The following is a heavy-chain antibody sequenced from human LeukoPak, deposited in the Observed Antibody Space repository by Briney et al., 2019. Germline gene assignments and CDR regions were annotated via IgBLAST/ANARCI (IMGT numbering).Heavy chain of an antibody. V-gene: IGHV1-18*01. D-gene: IGHD2-2*01. Sequence: ASVKVSCKASGYTFANYGINWVRQAPGQGLEWIGWISLENGNAGYAQRVQGRVTLTTDTSTSTAYMELRSLRSDVTAVYYCARVTYVRPYQLDYWGQGTLVSISS. CDR2: ISLENGNA. CDR3: ARVTYVRPYQLDY. J-gene: IGHJ4*02. CDR1: GYTFANYG.